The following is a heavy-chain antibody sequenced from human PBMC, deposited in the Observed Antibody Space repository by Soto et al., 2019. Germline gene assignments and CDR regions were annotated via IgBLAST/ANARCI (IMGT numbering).Heavy chain of an antibody. D-gene: IGHD7-27*01. CDR1: GGSISNYY. Sequence: SETLSLTCTVSGGSISNYYWSWIRQPPGKGLEWIGYIYYRGSTNYNPSLKSRVTISVDTSKNQFSLKLSSVTAADTAVYYCASKLELGYWGQGTLVTVSS. J-gene: IGHJ4*02. CDR3: ASKLELGY. V-gene: IGHV4-59*01. CDR2: IYYRGST.